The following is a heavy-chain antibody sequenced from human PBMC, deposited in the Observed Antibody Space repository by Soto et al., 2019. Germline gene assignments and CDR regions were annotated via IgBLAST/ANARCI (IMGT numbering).Heavy chain of an antibody. J-gene: IGHJ4*02. Sequence: QVQLVQSGAEVKKPGASVKVSCKASGCTFSSYDINWVRQATGQGLEWMGWLNPNSGDTGYAQKFPGRVTLTTNTSINTAYIDLSSLTSDDTAVYYCATSGGGWYLYWGQGTLVTVSS. CDR1: GCTFSSYD. CDR3: ATSGGGWYLY. V-gene: IGHV1-8*01. CDR2: LNPNSGDT. D-gene: IGHD6-19*01.